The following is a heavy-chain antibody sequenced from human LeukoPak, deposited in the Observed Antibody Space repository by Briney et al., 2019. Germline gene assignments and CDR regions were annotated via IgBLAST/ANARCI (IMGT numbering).Heavy chain of an antibody. CDR2: VSGSGGST. D-gene: IGHD3-22*01. Sequence: GGSLRLSCAASGFTFGSYAMSWVRQAPGKGLEWVSAVSGSGGSTYYADSVKGRFTISRDNSKNTLYLQMNSLRAEDTAVYYCAKVRIGTDSSGYYYPLDYWGQGTLVTVSS. CDR1: GFTFGSYA. J-gene: IGHJ4*02. V-gene: IGHV3-23*01. CDR3: AKVRIGTDSSGYYYPLDY.